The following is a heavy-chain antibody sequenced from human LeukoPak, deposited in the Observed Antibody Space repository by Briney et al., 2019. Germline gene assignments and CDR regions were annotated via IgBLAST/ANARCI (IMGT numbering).Heavy chain of an antibody. V-gene: IGHV3-23*01. D-gene: IGHD1-26*01. CDR1: GFTFSSYS. CDR3: ATRGRDREFDY. CDR2: VSDSGGMT. J-gene: IGHJ4*02. Sequence: GGSLRLSCAASGFTFSSYSMNWVRQAPGKGLEWISGVSDSGGMTNYADSVKGRFTISRDNSKNTLYLQMSSLRAEDTAIYYCATRGRDREFDYWGQGTLVTVSS.